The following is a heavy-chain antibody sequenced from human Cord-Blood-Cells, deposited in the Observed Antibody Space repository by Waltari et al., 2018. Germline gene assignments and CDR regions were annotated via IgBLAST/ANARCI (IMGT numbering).Heavy chain of an antibody. CDR2: ISYDGSNK. J-gene: IGHJ4*02. D-gene: IGHD3-10*01. CDR1: GFTFSSYG. CDR3: AKGGDLDY. Sequence: QVQLVESGGGVVQPGRSLRLSCAAPGFTFSSYGMHWVRQAPGKGREWVEVISYDGSNKYYADAVKGRFTISRDNSKNTLYLQMNSLRAEDTAVYYCAKGGDLDYWGQGTLVTVSS. V-gene: IGHV3-30*18.